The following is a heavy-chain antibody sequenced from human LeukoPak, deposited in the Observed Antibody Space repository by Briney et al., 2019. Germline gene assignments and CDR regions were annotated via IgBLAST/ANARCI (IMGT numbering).Heavy chain of an antibody. CDR1: GGTFSSYA. V-gene: IGHV1-69*05. D-gene: IGHD5-24*01. CDR2: IIPIFGTA. CDR3: ARDRRDGYNSPFDY. Sequence: SVKVSCKASGGTFSSYAISWVRQAPGQGLEWMGGIIPIFGTANYAQKFQGRVTITTDESTSTAYMELSSLRSEDTAVYYCARDRRDGYNSPFDYWGQGTLDTVSS. J-gene: IGHJ4*02.